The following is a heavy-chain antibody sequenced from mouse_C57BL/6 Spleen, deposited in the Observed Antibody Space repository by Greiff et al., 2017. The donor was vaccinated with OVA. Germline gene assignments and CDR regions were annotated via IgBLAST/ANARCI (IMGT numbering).Heavy chain of an antibody. V-gene: IGHV1-82*01. CDR1: GYAFSSSW. J-gene: IGHJ4*01. Sequence: QVQLKQPGPELVKPGASVKISCKASGYAFSSSWMNWVKQRPGQGLEWIGRIYPGDGDTNYNGKFKGKATLTADKSSSTAYMQLSSLTSEDSAVYFCARSRTTVGAKDYAMDYWGQGTSVTVSS. CDR3: ARSRTTVGAKDYAMDY. D-gene: IGHD1-1*01. CDR2: IYPGDGDT.